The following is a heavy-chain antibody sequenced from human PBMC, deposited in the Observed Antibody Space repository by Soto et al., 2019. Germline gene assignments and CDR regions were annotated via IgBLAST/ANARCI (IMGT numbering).Heavy chain of an antibody. CDR2: IDWDDDK. D-gene: IGHD3-22*01. CDR3: AHTYYYDSSGYYFVSSIDY. V-gene: IGHV2-70*12. CDR1: GFSLSTSGMC. J-gene: IGHJ4*02. Sequence: SGPTLVNPTQTLTLTCTFSGFSLSTSGMCVSWIRQPPGKALEWLALIDWDDDKYYSTSLKTRLTISKDTSKNQVVLTMTNMDPVDTATYYCAHTYYYDSSGYYFVSSIDYWGQGTLVTVSS.